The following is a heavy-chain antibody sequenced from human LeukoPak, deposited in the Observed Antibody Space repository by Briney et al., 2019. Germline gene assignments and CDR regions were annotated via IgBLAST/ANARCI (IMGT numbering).Heavy chain of an antibody. CDR2: IYSGGTT. J-gene: IGHJ5*02. CDR3: AREGCSSATSCFGGFDP. V-gene: IGHV3-53*01. CDR1: GFTVSSNY. D-gene: IGHD2/OR15-2a*01. Sequence: GGSLRLSCAASGFTVSSNYMSWVRQAPGKGLEWVSVIYSGGTTNYADSVKGRFTISRDNSKNRLYLQMNSLRVEDTAVYYCAREGCSSATSCFGGFDPWGQGTLVTVSS.